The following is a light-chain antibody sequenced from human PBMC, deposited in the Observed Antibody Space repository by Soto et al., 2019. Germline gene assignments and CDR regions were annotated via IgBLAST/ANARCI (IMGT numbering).Light chain of an antibody. CDR1: QSVSSSF. Sequence: EIVLTQSPGTLSLSPGERATLSCRASQSVSSSFLAWYQQNPGQAPRLLIYGASSRATGIPDRFSGSGSGRDFTLTISRLEPEDVAVYYCQQSGSSPLTFGGGTKVEIK. CDR2: GAS. J-gene: IGKJ4*01. CDR3: QQSGSSPLT. V-gene: IGKV3-20*01.